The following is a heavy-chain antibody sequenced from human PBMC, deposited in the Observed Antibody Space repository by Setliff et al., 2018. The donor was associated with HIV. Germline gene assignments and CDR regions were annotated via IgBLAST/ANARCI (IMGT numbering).Heavy chain of an antibody. V-gene: IGHV4-61*02. CDR3: ARGKISPRGVVLIDY. CDR1: GGSISSGSYY. D-gene: IGHD3-22*01. CDR2: IYTSGSA. Sequence: SETLSLTCTVSGGSISSGSYYWSWIRQPAGKGLEWIGRIYTSGSANYNPSLKSRVTISADTSKNQFSLKLSSVTAADTAVYYCARGKISPRGVVLIDYWGQGTLVTVPS. J-gene: IGHJ4*02.